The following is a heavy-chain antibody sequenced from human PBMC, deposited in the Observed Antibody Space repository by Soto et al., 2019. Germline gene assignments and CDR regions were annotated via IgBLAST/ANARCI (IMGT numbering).Heavy chain of an antibody. J-gene: IGHJ6*03. Sequence: GGSLRLSCAASGFTFSSYAMSWVRQAPGKGLEWVSAISGSGGSTYYADSVKGRFTISRDNSKNTLYLQMNSLRAEDTAVYYCAKGPQHNYYYYYMDVWGKGTTVTVSS. V-gene: IGHV3-23*01. CDR3: AKGPQHNYYYYYMDV. CDR2: ISGSGGST. CDR1: GFTFSSYA.